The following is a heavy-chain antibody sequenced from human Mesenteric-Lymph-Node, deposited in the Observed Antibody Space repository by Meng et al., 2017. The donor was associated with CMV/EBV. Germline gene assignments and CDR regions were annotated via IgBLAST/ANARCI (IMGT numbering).Heavy chain of an antibody. CDR3: AREMVVIATSKYYYYYYGMDV. Sequence: SETLSLTCTASGGSVSSGSYYWSWIRQPPGKGLEWIGYIYYSGSTNYNPSLKSRVTISVDTSKNQSSLKLSSVTAADTAVYYCAREMVVIATSKYYYYYYGMDVWGQGTTVTVSS. V-gene: IGHV4-61*01. CDR2: IYYSGST. CDR1: GGSVSSGSYY. D-gene: IGHD2-21*01. J-gene: IGHJ6*02.